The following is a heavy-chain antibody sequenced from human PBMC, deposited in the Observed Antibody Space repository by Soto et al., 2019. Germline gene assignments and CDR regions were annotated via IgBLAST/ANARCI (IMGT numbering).Heavy chain of an antibody. CDR1: GGSISSGGYY. J-gene: IGHJ4*02. CDR3: ARTTIVVVTATYVDY. D-gene: IGHD2-21*02. V-gene: IGHV4-31*03. CDR2: IYYSGST. Sequence: SSETLSLTCTVSGGSISSGGYYWSWIRQHPGKGLEWIGYIYYSGSTYYDPSLKSRVTISVDTSKNQFSLKLSSVTAADTAVYYCARTTIVVVTATYVDYWGQGTLVTVSS.